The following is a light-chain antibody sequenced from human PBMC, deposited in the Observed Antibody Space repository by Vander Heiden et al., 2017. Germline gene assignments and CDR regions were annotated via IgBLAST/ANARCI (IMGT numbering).Light chain of an antibody. CDR1: QSLLHNNGYEY. J-gene: IGKJ4*01. Sequence: DIVLTQSPLSLPDTPGEPASISCRSSQSLLHNNGYEYLDWFLQKPGQSPQLLIYLGSNRASGVPDRFSGSGSGTDFTLKISRVEAEDVGVYYCMQALQIPPTFGGGTRVEIK. CDR2: LGS. V-gene: IGKV2-28*01. CDR3: MQALQIPPT.